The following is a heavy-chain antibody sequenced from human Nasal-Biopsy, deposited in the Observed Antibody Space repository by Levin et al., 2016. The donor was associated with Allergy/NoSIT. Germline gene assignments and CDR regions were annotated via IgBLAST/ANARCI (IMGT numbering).Heavy chain of an antibody. CDR3: ARLQRNRWDGLYKNAGDS. CDR2: IDPSDSYT. V-gene: IGHV5-10-1*01. Sequence: GGSLRLSCEASGYTFSDYWIIWVRQMPGKGLEYMGKIDPSDSYTSYSPSLQGDVTISTDKSVNTAYLEWSSLRASDTAVYYCARLQRNRWDGLYKNAGDSWGQGTLVTVSS. D-gene: IGHD2-21*01. CDR1: GYTFSDYW. J-gene: IGHJ5*02.